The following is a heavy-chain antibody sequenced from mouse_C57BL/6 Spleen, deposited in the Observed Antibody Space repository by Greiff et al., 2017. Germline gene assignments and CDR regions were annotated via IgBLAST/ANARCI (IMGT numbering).Heavy chain of an antibody. J-gene: IGHJ2*01. CDR3: ARSIGSSYYFDY. D-gene: IGHD1-1*01. V-gene: IGHV1-61*01. CDR2: IYPSDSET. CDR1: GYTFTSYW. Sequence: VQLQQPGAELVRPGSSVKLSCKASGYTFTSYWMDWVKQRPGQGLEWIGNIYPSDSETHYNQKFKDKATLTVDKSSSTAYMQLSSLTSEDSAVYYCARSIGSSYYFDYWGQGTTLTVSS.